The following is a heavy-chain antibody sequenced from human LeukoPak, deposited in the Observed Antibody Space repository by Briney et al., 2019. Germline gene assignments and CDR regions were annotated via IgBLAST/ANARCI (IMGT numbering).Heavy chain of an antibody. D-gene: IGHD2-21*02. Sequence: PSQTLSLTCTVSGGSISSGSYYWSWIRQPAGKGLEWIGRIYTSGSTNYNPSLKSRVTISVDTSKNQFSLKLSSVTAADTAVYYCARVWSTDCGGDCLHFDYWGQGTLVTVSS. CDR3: ARVWSTDCGGDCLHFDY. J-gene: IGHJ4*02. CDR2: IYTSGST. V-gene: IGHV4-61*02. CDR1: GGSISSGSYY.